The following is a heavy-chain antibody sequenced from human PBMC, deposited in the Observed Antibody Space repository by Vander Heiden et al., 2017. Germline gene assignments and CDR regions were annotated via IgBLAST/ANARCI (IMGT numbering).Heavy chain of an antibody. D-gene: IGHD4-4*01. V-gene: IGHV4-30-2*01. CDR2: IYHSGST. CDR3: ARAPTMTTEYYFDY. CDR1: GGSISSGGYS. Sequence: QLQLQESGSGLVKPSQTLSLTCAVSGGSISSGGYSWSWTRQPPGKGLEWIGYIYHSGSTYYNPSLKSRVTISVDRSKNQFSLKLSSVTAADTAVYYCARAPTMTTEYYFDYWGQGTLVTVSS. J-gene: IGHJ4*02.